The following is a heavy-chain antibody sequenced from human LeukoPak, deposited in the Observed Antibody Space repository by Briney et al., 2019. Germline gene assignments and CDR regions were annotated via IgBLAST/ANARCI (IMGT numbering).Heavy chain of an antibody. Sequence: GGSLRLSCAASGFTFSSYWMSWVRQAPGKGLEWVANIKRDGSDKYYVGSVEGRFTISRDNDKNSLYLQMSSLRAEDTAIYYCAKVHYGAGSSDAFEIWGQGTMVTVSS. CDR3: AKVHYGAGSSDAFEI. CDR1: GFTFSSYW. CDR2: IKRDGSDK. J-gene: IGHJ3*02. D-gene: IGHD3-10*01. V-gene: IGHV3-7*01.